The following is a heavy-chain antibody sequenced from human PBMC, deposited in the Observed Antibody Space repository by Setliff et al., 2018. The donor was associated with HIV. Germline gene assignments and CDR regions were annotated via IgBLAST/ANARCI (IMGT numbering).Heavy chain of an antibody. V-gene: IGHV4-31*03. J-gene: IGHJ4*02. Sequence: SETLSLTCTVSGGSISSGGYYWSWLRQHPGKGLEWIGYIYYSGSTYYNPSLKSRVTISVDTSKNQFPLKLSSVTAADTAVYYCARAAPYYDYVWGSYRHFDYWGQGTLVTVSS. CDR3: ARAAPYYDYVWGSYRHFDY. CDR2: IYYSGST. CDR1: GGSISSGGYY. D-gene: IGHD3-16*02.